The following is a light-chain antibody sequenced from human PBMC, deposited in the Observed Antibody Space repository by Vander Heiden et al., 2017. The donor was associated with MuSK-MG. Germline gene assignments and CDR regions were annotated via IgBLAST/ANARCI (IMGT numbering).Light chain of an antibody. CDR1: TSDVGGSNY. CDR2: EVT. J-gene: IGLJ3*02. Sequence: SALSQPPPAPGSLGQAVTISCTGTTSDVGGSNYASWYQQQPGKAPKLIIYEVTKRPSGVPDRFSGSKSGNTASLTVSGLQAEDEADYHCSSHAGSNNPWVFGGGTKLTVL. CDR3: SSHAGSNNPWV. V-gene: IGLV2-8*01.